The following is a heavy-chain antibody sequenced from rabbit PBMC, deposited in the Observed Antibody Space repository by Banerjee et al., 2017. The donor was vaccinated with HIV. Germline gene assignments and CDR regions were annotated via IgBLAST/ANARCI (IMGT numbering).Heavy chain of an antibody. V-gene: IGHV1S40*01. CDR1: GFSFSGSYD. J-gene: IGHJ4*01. D-gene: IGHD3-1*01. Sequence: QSLEESGGDLVKPGASLTLTCTASGFSFSGSYDMCWVRQAPGKGLEWIACIHVGSGSTYYASRAKGRFTISKTSITVDLKMTGLTAADTATYFCARDGYDNNGGFYFNLWGQGTLVTVS. CDR2: IHVGSGST. CDR3: ARDGYDNNGGFYFNL.